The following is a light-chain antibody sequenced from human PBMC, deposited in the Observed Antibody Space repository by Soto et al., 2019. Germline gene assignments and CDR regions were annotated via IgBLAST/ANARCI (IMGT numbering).Light chain of an antibody. CDR2: EVS. V-gene: IGLV2-23*02. CDR3: CSYAGTTTLYV. Sequence: QSVLTQPASVSGSPGQSITISCTGTSSDVGTYNLVSWYQQHPGKAPKLMIYEVSKRPSGVSNRFSGSKSGNTASLTISGLQAEDEADYYCCSYAGTTTLYVFVIGTKVTVL. CDR1: SSDVGTYNL. J-gene: IGLJ1*01.